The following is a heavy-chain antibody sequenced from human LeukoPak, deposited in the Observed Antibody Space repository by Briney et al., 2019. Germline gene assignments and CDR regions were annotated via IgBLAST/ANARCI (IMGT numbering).Heavy chain of an antibody. CDR1: GYTFTGYY. CDR2: INPNNGGT. D-gene: IGHD3-22*01. V-gene: IGHV1-2*02. Sequence: ASVKVSCKASGYTFTGYYMHWVRQAPGQGLGWMGWINPNNGGTNYAQKFQGRVTMTRDTSISTAYMELSRLRSDDTAVYYCARGYYYDSSGYYTGFWGQGTLVTVSS. J-gene: IGHJ4*02. CDR3: ARGYYYDSSGYYTGF.